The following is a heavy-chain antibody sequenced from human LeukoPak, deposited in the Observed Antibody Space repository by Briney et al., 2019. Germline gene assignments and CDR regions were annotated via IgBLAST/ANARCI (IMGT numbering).Heavy chain of an antibody. CDR1: GFTFSSYA. CDR2: ISGSGGST. J-gene: IGHJ4*02. CDR3: ASWTMIVVVIPY. V-gene: IGHV3-23*01. D-gene: IGHD3-22*01. Sequence: PGGSQRLSCAASGFTFSSYAMTWVRQAPGKGLEWVSAISGSGGSTYYADSVKGRFTISRDNSKNTLYLQMNSLRAEDTAVYYCASWTMIVVVIPYWGQGTLVTVSS.